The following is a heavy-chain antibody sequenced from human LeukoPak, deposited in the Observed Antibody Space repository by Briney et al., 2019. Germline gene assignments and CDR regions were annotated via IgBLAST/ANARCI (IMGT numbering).Heavy chain of an antibody. CDR3: AKGSIRRYQPLPSGVDY. J-gene: IGHJ4*02. CDR1: GFTFSSYG. CDR2: ISYDGSKK. Sequence: GRSLRLSCAASGFTFSSYGMHWVRQAPGKGLEWVAVISYDGSKKYYADSVEGRFTISRDNSKNTLYLQMNSLRAEDTAVYYCAKGSIRRYQPLPSGVDYWGQGTLVTVSS. V-gene: IGHV3-30*18. D-gene: IGHD2-2*01.